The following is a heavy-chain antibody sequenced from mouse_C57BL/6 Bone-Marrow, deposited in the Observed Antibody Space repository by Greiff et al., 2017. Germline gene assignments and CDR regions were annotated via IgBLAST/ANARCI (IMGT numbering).Heavy chain of an antibody. Sequence: EVKLMESGGGLVQPGGSLKLSCAASGFTFSDYGMAWVRQAPRKGPEWVAFISNLAYSIYYADTVTGRFTITRENAKNTLYLEMSSLRSEDAAMYYCARRTWSYWYFDVWGTGTTVTVSS. CDR2: ISNLAYSI. CDR1: GFTFSDYG. J-gene: IGHJ1*03. CDR3: ARRTWSYWYFDV. V-gene: IGHV5-15*01.